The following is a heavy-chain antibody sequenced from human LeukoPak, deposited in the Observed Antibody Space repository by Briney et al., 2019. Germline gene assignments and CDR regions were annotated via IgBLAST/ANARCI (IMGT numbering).Heavy chain of an antibody. J-gene: IGHJ5*02. CDR2: IYHTWNT. D-gene: IGHD1-7*01. CDR1: GYSISSGYY. Sequence: PSETLSLTCAVSGYSISSGYYWGWIRQPPGKGLEGIGSIYHTWNTYYNPSLKSPVAMSVDTSKNQFSLKLSSVTAADTAVYYCARLPYDWNYWFDPWGQGTLVTVSS. V-gene: IGHV4-38-2*01. CDR3: ARLPYDWNYWFDP.